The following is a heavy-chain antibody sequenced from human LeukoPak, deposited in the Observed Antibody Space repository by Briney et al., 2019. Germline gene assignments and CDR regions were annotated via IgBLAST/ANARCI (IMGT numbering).Heavy chain of an antibody. V-gene: IGHV3-30-3*01. CDR2: ITYDGAFDGGKA. J-gene: IGHJ4*02. CDR1: GLSLSDYP. D-gene: IGHD2-2*01. CDR3: ATALYCSSTNCYLDY. Sequence: GGSLRLSCAASGLSLSDYPMHWVRQAPGKGLEWVTLITYDGAFDGGKAYYADSVKGRFTISKDKSKNTLYLQMNSLRTEDTAVYYCATALYCSSTNCYLDYWGQGTLVTVSS.